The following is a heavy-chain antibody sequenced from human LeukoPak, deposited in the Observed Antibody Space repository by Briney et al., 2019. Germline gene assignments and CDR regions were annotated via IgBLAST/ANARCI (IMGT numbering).Heavy chain of an antibody. D-gene: IGHD3-22*01. J-gene: IGHJ5*01. Sequence: GASVKVSCKATPRISWVRQAPGQGLEWMGWIGTYGGDTYYAQKFQGRITVTTDTSTSTVYMELRNLRSDDTAVYYCARDLWNFYDDSGYNRDFDSWGQGTLVTVSS. CDR3: ARDLWNFYDDSGYNRDFDS. CDR1: TPR. V-gene: IGHV1-18*01. CDR2: IGTYGGDT.